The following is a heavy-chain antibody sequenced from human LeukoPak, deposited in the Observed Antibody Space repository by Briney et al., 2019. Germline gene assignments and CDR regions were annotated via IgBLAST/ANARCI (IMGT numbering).Heavy chain of an antibody. J-gene: IGHJ4*02. CDR1: GFTFSSYW. D-gene: IGHD6-19*01. CDR2: IKQDGSEK. V-gene: IGHV3-7*01. Sequence: GGSLRLSCAASGFTFSSYWMSWVRQAPGKGLEWVANIKQDGSEKYYVDSVKGRFTISRDNAKNSLYLQMNSLRAEDTAVYYCARDWGAVAGDFDYWGQGTLVTVSS. CDR3: ARDWGAVAGDFDY.